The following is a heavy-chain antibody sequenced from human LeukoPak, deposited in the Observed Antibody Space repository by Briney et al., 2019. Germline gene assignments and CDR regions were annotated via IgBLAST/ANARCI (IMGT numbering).Heavy chain of an antibody. J-gene: IGHJ4*02. CDR1: GLTSSSYE. Sequence: GGSLRLSCAASGLTSSSYEMNWVRQAPAKGLEWVSYISSRGSTIYNAHSVKGGFTISRDNAKNSLYLQMDSLRAEDTAVYYCARFRDGYYSIYWGQGTLVTVSS. CDR2: ISSRGSTI. V-gene: IGHV3-48*03. CDR3: ARFRDGYYSIY. D-gene: IGHD5-24*01.